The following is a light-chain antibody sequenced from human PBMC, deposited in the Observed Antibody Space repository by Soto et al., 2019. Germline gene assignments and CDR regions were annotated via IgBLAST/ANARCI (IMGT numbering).Light chain of an antibody. J-gene: IGKJ2*03. CDR1: QTINTW. CDR3: QRYNWYPYS. Sequence: DIQMTQSPSTLSASVGDRVTITCRARQTINTWLAWYQQKPGEAPNLLIYRASTLKSGVPSRFSGSGSGTEFTLTISSLQPDDFATYYCQRYNWYPYSFGQGTKLEIK. CDR2: RAS. V-gene: IGKV1-5*03.